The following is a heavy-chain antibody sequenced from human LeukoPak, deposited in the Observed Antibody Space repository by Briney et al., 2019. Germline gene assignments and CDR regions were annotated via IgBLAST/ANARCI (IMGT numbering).Heavy chain of an antibody. CDR1: GFTFSSYS. V-gene: IGHV3-7*01. CDR3: ARDSRYCSGGSCYGPGAFDI. D-gene: IGHD2-15*01. J-gene: IGHJ3*02. Sequence: GGSLRLSCAASGFTFSSYSMNWVRQAPGKGLEWVANIKQDGSEKYYVDSVKGRFTISRDNAKNSLYLQMNSLRAEDTAVYYCARDSRYCSGGSCYGPGAFDIWGQGTMVTVSS. CDR2: IKQDGSEK.